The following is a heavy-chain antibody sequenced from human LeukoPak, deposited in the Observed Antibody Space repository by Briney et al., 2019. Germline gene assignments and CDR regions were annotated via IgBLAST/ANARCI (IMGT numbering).Heavy chain of an antibody. CDR3: ASVWCSSTSCYAFDY. V-gene: IGHV3-11*04. CDR2: ISSSGSTI. J-gene: IGHJ4*02. CDR1: GFTFSDYY. D-gene: IGHD2-2*01. Sequence: GGSLRLSCAASGFTFSDYYMSWIRQAPGKGLEWVSYISSSGSTIYYADSVKGRFTISRDNAKNSLYLQMNSLRAEDTAVYYCASVWCSSTSCYAFDYWGQGTLVTVSS.